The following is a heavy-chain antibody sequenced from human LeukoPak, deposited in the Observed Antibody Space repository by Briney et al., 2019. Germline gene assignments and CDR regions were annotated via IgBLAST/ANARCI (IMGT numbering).Heavy chain of an antibody. J-gene: IGHJ4*02. D-gene: IGHD1-26*01. CDR1: GFTFSSYW. CDR2: IKQDGSEK. CDR3: ARDSGSYGDRYFDY. V-gene: IGHV3-7*03. Sequence: GGSLRLSCAASGFTFSSYWMSWVRQAPGKGLEWVANIKQDGSEKYYVDSVKGRFTISRDNAKNSLYLQMNSLRAEDTAVYYCARDSGSYGDRYFDYWGQGTLVTVSS.